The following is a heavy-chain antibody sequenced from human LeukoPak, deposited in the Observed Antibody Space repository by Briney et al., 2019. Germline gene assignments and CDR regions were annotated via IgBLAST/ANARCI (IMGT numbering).Heavy chain of an antibody. CDR2: IKDDGSGK. V-gene: IGHV3-7*03. J-gene: IGHJ4*02. Sequence: GGSLRLSCAAYGFSISSYWMTWVRQPPAKGLEWVANIKDDGSGKYYVDSVRGRCTISRDNAKNSLYLQMNSLRAEDTALYYCARTVNTIRFWSDKDYFDYWGQGTLVTVSS. CDR3: ARTVNTIRFWSDKDYFDY. CDR1: GFSISSYW. D-gene: IGHD3-3*01.